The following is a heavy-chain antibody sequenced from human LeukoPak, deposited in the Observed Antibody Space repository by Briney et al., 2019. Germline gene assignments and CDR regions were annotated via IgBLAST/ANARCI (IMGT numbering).Heavy chain of an antibody. V-gene: IGHV3-53*01. CDR1: GFTVSSNY. Sequence: GGSLRLSCAASGFTVSSNYMSWVRQAPGKGLEWVSVIYSGGSTYYADSVKGRFTISRDNAKNTLYLQMNSLRAEDTAVYYCAASVGIAVAGTTPFDYWGQGTLVTVSS. J-gene: IGHJ4*02. CDR2: IYSGGST. CDR3: AASVGIAVAGTTPFDY. D-gene: IGHD6-19*01.